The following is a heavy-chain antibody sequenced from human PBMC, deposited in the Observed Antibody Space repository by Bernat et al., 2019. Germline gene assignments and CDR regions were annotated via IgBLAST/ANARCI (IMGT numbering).Heavy chain of an antibody. V-gene: IGHV4-39*01. CDR3: ARHLEAMGTPNWFDP. D-gene: IGHD7-27*01. Sequence: QLQLQETGPGLVKPSETLSLTCTVSGGSISSSSYYWGWIRQPPGKGLEWIGSIYYSGSTYYNPSLKSRVTISVDTSKTQFSLKLSSVTAADTAVYYCARHLEAMGTPNWFDPWGQGTLVTVSS. CDR2: IYYSGST. CDR1: GGSISSSSYY. J-gene: IGHJ5*02.